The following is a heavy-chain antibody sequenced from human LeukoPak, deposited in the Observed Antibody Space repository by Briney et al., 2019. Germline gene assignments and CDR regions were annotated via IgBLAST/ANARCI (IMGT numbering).Heavy chain of an antibody. CDR1: GFTFSSYA. J-gene: IGHJ6*02. D-gene: IGHD2/OR15-2a*01. CDR3: ARGLYAMDV. Sequence: GGSLRLTCAAFGFTFSSYAINWVRQAPGKGLEWVATIKQDGRETYYVDSVRGRFTLSRDNAKNSLFLQMNSLRVEDTALYYCARGLYAMDVWGQGTSVIVSS. V-gene: IGHV3-7*05. CDR2: IKQDGRET.